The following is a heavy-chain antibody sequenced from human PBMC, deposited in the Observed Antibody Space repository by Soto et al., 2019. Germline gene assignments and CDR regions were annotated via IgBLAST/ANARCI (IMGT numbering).Heavy chain of an antibody. D-gene: IGHD3-16*01. CDR3: AREEKQLSRYGGDFDY. CDR2: IYYIGTT. CDR1: DGSVNSGNYY. Sequence: QVQLQESGPGLVKPSETLSLTCSVSDGSVNSGNYYWSWIRQPPGKGLEWIGHIYYIGTTDYNPTIKSRVTISVDPSKNQFSLKVTSVTAADTAVYFCAREEKQLSRYGGDFDYWGQGILVTVSS. J-gene: IGHJ4*02. V-gene: IGHV4-61*01.